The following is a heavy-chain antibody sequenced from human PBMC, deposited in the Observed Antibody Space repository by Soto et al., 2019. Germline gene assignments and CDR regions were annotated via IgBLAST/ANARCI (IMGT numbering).Heavy chain of an antibody. Sequence: EASVKVSCKASGYSFTSYGVTWVRQAPGQGLEWMGWINTFNGNTNYAQKVQGRVTMTTDTSTSTAYMELRSLRSDDTAVYYCARGVGSGSYYNQYNWFDPWGQGTLVTVSS. CDR2: INTFNGNT. J-gene: IGHJ5*02. CDR3: ARGVGSGSYYNQYNWFDP. D-gene: IGHD3-10*01. CDR1: GYSFTSYG. V-gene: IGHV1-18*01.